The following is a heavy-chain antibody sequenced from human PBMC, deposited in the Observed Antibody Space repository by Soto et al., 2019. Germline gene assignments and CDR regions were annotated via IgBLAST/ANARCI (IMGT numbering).Heavy chain of an antibody. CDR2: INAANGNT. J-gene: IGHJ4*02. CDR3: ARSGGLDD. Sequence: QVQLVQSGAEVKKPGASVKVSCKASGYSFTSYAIHWVRQAPGQGLECMGWINAANGNTRYSQKFQGRVTITRDTPATTAYMDLSSLTSEDTAVYYCARSGGLDDWGQGTLITVSS. D-gene: IGHD3-10*01. CDR1: GYSFTSYA. V-gene: IGHV1-3*01.